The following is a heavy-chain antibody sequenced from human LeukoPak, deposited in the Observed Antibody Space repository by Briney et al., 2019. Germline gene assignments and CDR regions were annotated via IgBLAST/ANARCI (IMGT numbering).Heavy chain of an antibody. D-gene: IGHD2-15*01. J-gene: IGHJ6*02. V-gene: IGHV3-48*03. CDR1: GFTFSSYE. Sequence: QPGGSLRLSCAASGFTFSSYEMNWVRQAPGKGLEWVSYISSSGSTIYYADSVKGRFTISRDNAKNSLYLQMNSLRAEDTAVYYCAREGGTVVVVAANLRRYGMDVWGQGTTVTVSS. CDR2: ISSSGSTI. CDR3: AREGGTVVVVAANLRRYGMDV.